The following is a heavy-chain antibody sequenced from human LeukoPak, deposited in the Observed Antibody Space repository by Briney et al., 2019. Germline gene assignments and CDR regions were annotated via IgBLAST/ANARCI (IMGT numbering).Heavy chain of an antibody. CDR1: GYSISSSNW. D-gene: IGHD6-19*01. CDR2: IYYSGSI. J-gene: IGHJ3*02. V-gene: IGHV4-28*05. Sequence: SDTLSLTCAVSGYSISSSNWWGWIRQPPGKGLEWIGYIYYSGSIYYNPSLKSRVTMSVDTSKNQFSLKLSSVTAVDTAAYYCARSSGWLTDAFDIWGQGTMVTVSS. CDR3: ARSSGWLTDAFDI.